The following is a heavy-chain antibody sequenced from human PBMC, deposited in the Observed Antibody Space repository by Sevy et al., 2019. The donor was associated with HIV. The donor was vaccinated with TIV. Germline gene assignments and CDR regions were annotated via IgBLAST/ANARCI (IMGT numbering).Heavy chain of an antibody. D-gene: IGHD2-21*02. Sequence: ASVKVSCKASGYPFSNYGISWVRQAPGQGLEWMGWISPYNCDTSYAQKFQGRVTVTTDTSTSTAYMELRSLRSDDTAIYYCARERAYCDGDCSRAEYFQHWGQGALVTVSS. CDR1: GYPFSNYG. J-gene: IGHJ1*01. CDR3: ARERAYCDGDCSRAEYFQH. CDR2: ISPYNCDT. V-gene: IGHV1-18*01.